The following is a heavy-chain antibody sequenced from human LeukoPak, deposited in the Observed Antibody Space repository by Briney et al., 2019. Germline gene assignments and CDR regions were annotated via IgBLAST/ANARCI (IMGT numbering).Heavy chain of an antibody. D-gene: IGHD3-3*01. Sequence: GGSLRLSCAASGFTFSSYSMNWVRQAPGKGLEWVSSISSSSSYIYYADSVKGRFTISGDNAKNSLYLQMNSLRAEDTAVYYCARLYYDFWSGYPQDGMDVWGQGTTVTVSS. CDR2: ISSSSSYI. J-gene: IGHJ6*02. CDR3: ARLYYDFWSGYPQDGMDV. CDR1: GFTFSSYS. V-gene: IGHV3-21*01.